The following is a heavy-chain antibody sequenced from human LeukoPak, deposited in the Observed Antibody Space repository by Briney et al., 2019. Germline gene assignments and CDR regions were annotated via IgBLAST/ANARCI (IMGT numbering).Heavy chain of an antibody. V-gene: IGHV1-18*01. CDR1: GGTFSSYA. D-gene: IGHD1-26*01. CDR2: ISAYNGNT. J-gene: IGHJ4*02. CDR3: ARADRVGPGVY. Sequence: ASVKVSCKASGGTFSSYAISWVRQAPGQGLEWMGWISAYNGNTNYAQKLQGRVTMTTDTSTSTAYMELRSLRSDDTAVYYCARADRVGPGVYWGERSIVSVSS.